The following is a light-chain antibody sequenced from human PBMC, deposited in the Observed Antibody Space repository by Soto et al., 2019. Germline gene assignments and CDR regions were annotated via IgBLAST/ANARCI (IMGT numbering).Light chain of an antibody. Sequence: EIVLTQSPGTLSFSPGERATLSCRAIQSVSSSYLAWYQQKPGQAPRLLIYGASSRATGIPDRFSGSGSGTGFTLTISRLEPEDFAVYYCQQYGSSPPITFGQGTRLEIK. V-gene: IGKV3-20*01. CDR3: QQYGSSPPIT. CDR1: QSVSSSY. J-gene: IGKJ5*01. CDR2: GAS.